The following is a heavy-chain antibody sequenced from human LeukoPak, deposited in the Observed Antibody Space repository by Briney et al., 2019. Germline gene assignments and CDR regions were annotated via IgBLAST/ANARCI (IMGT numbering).Heavy chain of an antibody. V-gene: IGHV1-69*05. D-gene: IGHD3-22*01. CDR2: IIPMFATV. J-gene: IGHJ4*02. Sequence: SVKLSCKASGRTFSNYAINWVRHAPGRGLDWMGGIIPMFATVIYAQNFQGRVTITTDESTNTAYMELSGLRSEDTAVYYCARNHDNTGYYDAYFDYGGQGTLVTVSS. CDR3: ARNHDNTGYYDAYFDY. CDR1: GRTFSNYA.